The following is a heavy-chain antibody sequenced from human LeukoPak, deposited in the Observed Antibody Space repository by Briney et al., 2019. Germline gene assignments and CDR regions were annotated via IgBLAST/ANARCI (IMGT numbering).Heavy chain of an antibody. CDR3: ARRASTGYYSD. V-gene: IGHV4-59*08. J-gene: IGHJ4*02. CDR1: GGSISNYY. CDR2: IYYSGST. D-gene: IGHD3-22*01. Sequence: TSETLSLTCSVSGGSISNYYWIWIWHPPGVGLEWIGNIYYSGSTNYNPSLKSRVTISVDTSKNQLSLKLSSVTAADTAVYYCARRASTGYYSDWGQGTLVTVSS.